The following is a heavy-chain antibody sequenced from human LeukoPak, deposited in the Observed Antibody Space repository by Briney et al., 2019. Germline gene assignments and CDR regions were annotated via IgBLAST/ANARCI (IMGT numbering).Heavy chain of an antibody. J-gene: IGHJ5*02. CDR3: ARSVRIYNSSSWYRVIDWFDP. CDR1: GGSISSYY. V-gene: IGHV4-59*08. D-gene: IGHD6-13*01. CDR2: IYYSGST. Sequence: PSETLSLTCTVSGGSISSYYWSWIRQPPGKGLEWIGYIYYSGSTNYNPSLKSRVTISVDTSKNQFSLKLGSVTAADTAVYFCARSVRIYNSSSWYRVIDWFDPWGQGTLVTVSS.